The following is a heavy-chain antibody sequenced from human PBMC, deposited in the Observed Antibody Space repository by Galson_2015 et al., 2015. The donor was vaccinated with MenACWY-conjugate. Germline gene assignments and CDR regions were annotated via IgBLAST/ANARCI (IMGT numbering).Heavy chain of an antibody. CDR1: GFNFNIYW. J-gene: IGHJ4*02. CDR3: VALSGSSLGDY. CDR2: INSDVVST. D-gene: IGHD1-26*01. V-gene: IGHV3-74*01. Sequence: SLRLSCAASGFNFNIYWMHWVRQAPGKGLMWVSHINSDVVSTSYADSVKDRFSTSRDNAKSTLYLQMNNLRAEDTAVYYCVALSGSSLGDYWGQGTLVTVSS.